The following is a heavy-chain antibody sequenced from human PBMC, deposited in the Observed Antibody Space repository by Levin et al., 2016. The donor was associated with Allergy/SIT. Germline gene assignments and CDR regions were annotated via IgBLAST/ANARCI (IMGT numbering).Heavy chain of an antibody. CDR3: ARTTMVRGVIIDYYYYYGMDV. CDR2: IFSNDEK. V-gene: IGHV2-26*01. J-gene: IGHJ6*02. D-gene: IGHD3-10*01. Sequence: WIRQPPGKALEWLAHIFSNDEKSYSTSLKSRLTISKDTSKSQAVLTMTNMDPVDTATYYCARTTMVRGVIIDYYYYYGMDVWGQGTTVTVSS.